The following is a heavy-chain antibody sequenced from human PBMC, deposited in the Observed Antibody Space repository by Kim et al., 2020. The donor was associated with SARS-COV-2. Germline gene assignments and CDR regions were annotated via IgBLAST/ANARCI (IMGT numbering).Heavy chain of an antibody. CDR2: ISSSSSYI. J-gene: IGHJ4*02. CDR3: AILEDIGGMVRGVDFDY. CDR1: GFTFSSYS. V-gene: IGHV3-21*01. D-gene: IGHD3-10*01. Sequence: GGSLRLSCAASGFTFSSYSMNWVRQAPGKGLEWVSSISSSSSYIYYADSVKGRFTISRDNAKNSLYLQMNSLRAEDTAVYYCAILEDIGGMVRGVDFDYWGQGTLVTVSS.